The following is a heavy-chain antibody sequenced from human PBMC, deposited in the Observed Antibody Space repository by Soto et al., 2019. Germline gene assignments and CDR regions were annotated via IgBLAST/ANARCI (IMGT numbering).Heavy chain of an antibody. V-gene: IGHV4-39*01. D-gene: IGHD1-7*01. Sequence: PWETLSRTGAVSGSSISSSSNHWGWIRQPPGKGLEWIGNIYYSENTYYNPSLKSRVTISVDTSKNQFSLRLTSVTAADTAVYYCASTPAATTAETGTKRWFDPWGQGTLVTVSS. J-gene: IGHJ5*02. CDR3: ASTPAATTAETGTKRWFDP. CDR2: IYYSENT. CDR1: GSSISSSSNH.